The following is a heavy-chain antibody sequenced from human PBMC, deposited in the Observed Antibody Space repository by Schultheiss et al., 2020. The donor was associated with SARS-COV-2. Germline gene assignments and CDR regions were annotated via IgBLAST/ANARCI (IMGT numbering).Heavy chain of an antibody. Sequence: ASVKVSCKASGYTFTSYGISWVRQAPGQGLEWMGGINPNSGGTNYAQKFQGRVTMTRDTSISTAYMELSRLRSDDTAVYYCARDLGGTTTGFDYWGQGTLVTVSS. CDR3: ARDLGGTTTGFDY. D-gene: IGHD1-1*01. V-gene: IGHV1-2*02. J-gene: IGHJ4*02. CDR2: INPNSGGT. CDR1: GYTFTSYG.